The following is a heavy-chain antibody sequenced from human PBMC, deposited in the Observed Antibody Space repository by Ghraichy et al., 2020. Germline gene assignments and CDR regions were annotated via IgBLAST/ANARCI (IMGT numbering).Heavy chain of an antibody. V-gene: IGHV4-34*01. CDR1: GGSFSGYY. Sequence: TLSLTCAVYGGSFSGYYWSWIRQPPGKGLEWIGEIKDRGSTNYNPSLKSRVTMSVDTSKSQFSLKLTSVTAADTAVYYCANTPWTSLWFWAQGTLVTVSS. CDR2: IKDRGST. CDR3: ANTPWTSLWF. D-gene: IGHD2-21*01. J-gene: IGHJ4*02.